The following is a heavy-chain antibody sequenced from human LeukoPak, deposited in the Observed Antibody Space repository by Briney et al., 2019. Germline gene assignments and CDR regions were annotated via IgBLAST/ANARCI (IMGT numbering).Heavy chain of an antibody. J-gene: IGHJ4*02. V-gene: IGHV3-74*01. CDR3: TRGCTGTRCPAGY. CDR2: VSPVGTDT. Sequence: GGSLRLSCAASGFTFNSHRMHWVRQAPGKGLMWVSTVSPVGTDTNYADSVRGRFTISRDNAKNTLYLQMNSLRAEDTALYFCTRGCTGTRCPAGYWGQGALVTVSS. CDR1: GFTFNSHR. D-gene: IGHD2-2*01.